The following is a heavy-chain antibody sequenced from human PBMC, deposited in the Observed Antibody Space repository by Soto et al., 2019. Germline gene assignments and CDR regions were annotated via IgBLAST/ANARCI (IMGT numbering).Heavy chain of an antibody. Sequence: ETLSLTCTVSGGSISSSSYYWGWIRQPPGKGLEWIGSIYYSGSTYYNPSLKSRVTISVDTSKNQFSLKLSSVTAADTAVYYCARLGAARRSWFDPWGQGTLVTVSS. CDR2: IYYSGST. V-gene: IGHV4-39*01. D-gene: IGHD6-6*01. CDR3: ARLGAARRSWFDP. CDR1: GGSISSSSYY. J-gene: IGHJ5*02.